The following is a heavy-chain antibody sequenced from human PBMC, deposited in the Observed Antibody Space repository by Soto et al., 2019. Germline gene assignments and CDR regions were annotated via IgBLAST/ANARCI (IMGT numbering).Heavy chain of an antibody. CDR2: IDYSGST. D-gene: IGHD3-10*01. J-gene: IGHJ5*02. Sequence: QGKGLEWIGSIDYSGSTFYNPSLKSRVTISVDTSKNQFSLKLSSVTAADTAVYYCARAGSRILWFAKCHHWFGIWGEAILVPGSS. V-gene: IGHV4-39*07. CDR3: ARAGSRILWFAKCHHWFGI.